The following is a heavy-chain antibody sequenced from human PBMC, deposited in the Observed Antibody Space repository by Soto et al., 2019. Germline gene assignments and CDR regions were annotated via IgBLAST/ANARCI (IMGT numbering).Heavy chain of an antibody. V-gene: IGHV3-30*03. CDR3: ARGNLSFDFDS. CDR1: GFNFGFFG. D-gene: IGHD1-26*01. J-gene: IGHJ4*02. CDR2: ISGDGINT. Sequence: ESGGDVVQPGKSLRLSCAASGFNFGFFGMHWVRQAPGKGLEWVAFISGDGINTQYADSVRGRFTLSRDYPRKTMYLQMDSLRDEDTALYYCARGNLSFDFDSWGLGTLVTVSS.